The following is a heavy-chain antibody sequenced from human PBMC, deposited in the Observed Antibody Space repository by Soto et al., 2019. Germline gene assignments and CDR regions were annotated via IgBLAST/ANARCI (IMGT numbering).Heavy chain of an antibody. J-gene: IGHJ4*02. CDR3: ARERARVFDS. CDR2: ISISGGTI. CDR1: GFTFSDYY. Sequence: LRLSCAASGFTFSDYYMSWIRQAPGKGLEWLSYISISGGTIYYADSVKGRFSISRDNAKNSLYLQLSSLRAEDTAVYFCARERARVFDSWGQGTLVTVS. V-gene: IGHV3-11*01.